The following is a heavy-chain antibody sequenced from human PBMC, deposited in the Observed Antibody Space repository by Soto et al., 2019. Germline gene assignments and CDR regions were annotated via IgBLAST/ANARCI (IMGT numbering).Heavy chain of an antibody. J-gene: IGHJ4*02. CDR1: GVTFSSYA. Sequence: SVKVSCKASGVTFSSYAISWVRQAPGQGLEWMGGIIPIFGTANYAQKFQGRVTITADESTSTAYMELSSLRSEDTAVYYCAREPGDGSSGYYDYWGQGTLVTVSS. D-gene: IGHD3-22*01. V-gene: IGHV1-69*13. CDR2: IIPIFGTA. CDR3: AREPGDGSSGYYDY.